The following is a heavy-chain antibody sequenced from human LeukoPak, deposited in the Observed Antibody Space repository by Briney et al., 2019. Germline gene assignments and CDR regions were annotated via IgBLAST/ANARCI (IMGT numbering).Heavy chain of an antibody. CDR2: INPNSGGT. D-gene: IGHD3-22*01. J-gene: IGHJ4*02. Sequence: GASVKVSCKASGYTFTSYDINWVRQATGQGLEWMGWINPNSGGTNYAQKFQGRVTMTRDMSITTACMELSRLTSDDTAMYYCARSSSSGYYPMYFFDYWGQGTLVTVSS. CDR1: GYTFTSYD. V-gene: IGHV1-2*02. CDR3: ARSSSSGYYPMYFFDY.